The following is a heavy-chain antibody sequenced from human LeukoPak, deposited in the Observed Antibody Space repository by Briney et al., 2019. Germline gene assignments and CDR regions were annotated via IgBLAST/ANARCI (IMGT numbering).Heavy chain of an antibody. Sequence: GGSLRLSCSASGFTFSSYAMHWVRQAPGKGLEYVSAISNNGGSTYYADSVKGRFTISRDNSKNTLYLQMSSLRAEDTAVYYCVKDRNIVVVVAATLLLDYWGQGTRVTVSS. CDR3: VKDRNIVVVVAATLLLDY. CDR2: ISNNGGST. V-gene: IGHV3-64D*06. J-gene: IGHJ4*02. D-gene: IGHD2-15*01. CDR1: GFTFSSYA.